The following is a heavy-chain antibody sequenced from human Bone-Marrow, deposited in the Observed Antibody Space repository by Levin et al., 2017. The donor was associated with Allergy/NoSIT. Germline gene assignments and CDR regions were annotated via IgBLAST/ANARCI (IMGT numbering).Heavy chain of an antibody. J-gene: IGHJ6*02. CDR3: ATQLGSTSSTVAAYYYGMDV. CDR1: GFTFSHSA. Sequence: VASVKVSCKTSGFTFSHSALHWVRQAPGQSLEWLGWINAGTDNRKYSQRFQGRVTITRDTSASTVYLELTSLRSDDTAIYYCATQLGSTSSTVAAYYYGMDVWGQGTTVTVSS. V-gene: IGHV1-3*01. CDR2: INAGTDNR. D-gene: IGHD6-6*01.